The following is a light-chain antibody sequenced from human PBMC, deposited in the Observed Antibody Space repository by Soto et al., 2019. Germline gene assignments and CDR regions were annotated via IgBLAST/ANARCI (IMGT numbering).Light chain of an antibody. CDR3: QHYNGRSPN. V-gene: IGKV1-5*01. J-gene: IGKJ5*01. CDR1: QSVSRR. CDR2: DAS. Sequence: QLTQSPSTLSASVGDRVTITCRASQSVSRRLAWYRRKPGTAPKLLIYDASSLEGGVPSRFSGSGSGTEFTLTISSLQPDDFATYYCQHYNGRSPNFGQGTRLEIK.